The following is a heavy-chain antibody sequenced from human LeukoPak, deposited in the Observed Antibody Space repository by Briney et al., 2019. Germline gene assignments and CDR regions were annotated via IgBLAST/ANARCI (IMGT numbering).Heavy chain of an antibody. CDR2: ISSDSTYI. Sequence: GGSLRLSCAASGFTFTSYSTSWVRQAPGKGLEWVSSISSDSTYIYYADSVKGRFTISRDNAKNSLYLQMNSLRAEDTAVYYCAREIAVAGRDYWGQGTLVTVSS. CDR1: GFTFTSYS. J-gene: IGHJ4*02. D-gene: IGHD6-19*01. V-gene: IGHV3-21*01. CDR3: AREIAVAGRDY.